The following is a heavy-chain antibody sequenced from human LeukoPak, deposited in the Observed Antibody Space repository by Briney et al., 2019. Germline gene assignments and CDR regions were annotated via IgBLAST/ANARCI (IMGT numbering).Heavy chain of an antibody. Sequence: KPGGSLRLSCAASGFTFSSYSMNWVRQTPGKGLEWVSSISSSSSYIYYADSVKGRFTISRDNAKNSLYLQMNSLRAEDTAVYYCARDSLPGYDILNGYSAAPFDYWGQGTLVTVSS. CDR2: ISSSSSYI. V-gene: IGHV3-21*01. D-gene: IGHD3-9*01. J-gene: IGHJ4*02. CDR3: ARDSLPGYDILNGYSAAPFDY. CDR1: GFTFSSYS.